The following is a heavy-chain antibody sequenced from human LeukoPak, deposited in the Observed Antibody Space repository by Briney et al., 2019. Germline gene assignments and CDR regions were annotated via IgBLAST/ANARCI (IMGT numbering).Heavy chain of an antibody. D-gene: IGHD1-26*01. V-gene: IGHV3-9*01. J-gene: IGHJ4*02. CDR2: ISWNSGSR. Sequence: PGGSLRLSCAASGFTFDDYAMHWVRQAPGKGLEWVSGISWNSGSRGYADSVKGRFTISRDNAKNSPYLQMNSLRAEDTAVYYCARGGEKWELLSPFDYWGQGTLVTVSS. CDR3: ARGGEKWELLSPFDY. CDR1: GFTFDDYA.